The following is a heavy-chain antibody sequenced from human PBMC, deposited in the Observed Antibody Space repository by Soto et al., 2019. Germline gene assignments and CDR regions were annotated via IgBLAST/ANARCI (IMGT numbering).Heavy chain of an antibody. D-gene: IGHD2-15*01. CDR3: ARDLVVVVEYYFDY. V-gene: IGHV3-7*01. CDR2: IRQDGSEK. J-gene: IGHJ4*02. Sequence: EVQLVESGGGLVQPGGSLRLSCAASGFTFSTSWMSWVRQAPGKGLEWVANIRQDGSEKYYADSVKGRFTISRDNTKNSLSLQMNSLRAEDTAVYFCARDLVVVVEYYFDYWGQGTLVTVSS. CDR1: GFTFSTSW.